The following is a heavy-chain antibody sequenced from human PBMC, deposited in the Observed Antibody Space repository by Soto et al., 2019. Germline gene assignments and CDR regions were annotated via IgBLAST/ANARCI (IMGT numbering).Heavy chain of an antibody. CDR3: EKKIMGQADHSDAMDV. CDR1: GFTFSSYA. CDR2: ISYDGSNK. D-gene: IGHD2-8*01. Sequence: SGGSLRLSCAASGFTFSSYAMHWVRQAPGKGLEWVAVISYDGSNKYYADSVKGRFTISRDNSKNTLYLQMNSLRAEDTAVYYCEKKIMGQADHSDAMDVWGQGTTVTVSS. J-gene: IGHJ6*02. V-gene: IGHV3-30-3*01.